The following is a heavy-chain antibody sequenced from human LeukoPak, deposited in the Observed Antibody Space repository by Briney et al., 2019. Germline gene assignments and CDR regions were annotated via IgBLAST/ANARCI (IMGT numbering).Heavy chain of an antibody. CDR1: GGSFSGYY. D-gene: IGHD2-15*01. Sequence: PSETLSLTCAVYGGSFSGYYWSWIRQPPGKGLEWIGEIHHSGSTNYNPSLKSRVTMSVDTSKNQFSLKLSSVTAADTAVYYCARSVEGYCRGGSCYSYYMDVWGKGTTVTVSS. CDR2: IHHSGST. V-gene: IGHV4-34*01. CDR3: ARSVEGYCRGGSCYSYYMDV. J-gene: IGHJ6*03.